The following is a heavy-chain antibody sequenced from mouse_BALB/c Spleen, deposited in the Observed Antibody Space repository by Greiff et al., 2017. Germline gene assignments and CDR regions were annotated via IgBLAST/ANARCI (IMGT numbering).Heavy chain of an antibody. J-gene: IGHJ3*01. D-gene: IGHD2-2*01. Sequence: LMESGGGLVQPGGSRKLSCAASGFTFSSFGMHWVRQAPEKGLEWVAYISRGSSTIYYADTVKGRFTISRDNPKNTLFLQMTSLRSEDTAMYYCARERGYGYSGFAYWGQGTLVTVSA. CDR3: ARERGYGYSGFAY. V-gene: IGHV5-17*02. CDR2: ISRGSSTI. CDR1: GFTFSSFG.